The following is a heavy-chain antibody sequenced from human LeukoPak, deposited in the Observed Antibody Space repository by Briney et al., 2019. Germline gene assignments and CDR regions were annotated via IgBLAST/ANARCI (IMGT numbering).Heavy chain of an antibody. CDR3: AKDPVLRFLEWFEGDYYMEV. CDR2: IWYDGSNK. Sequence: PGRSLRLSCAASGFTFSSYGMHWVRQAPGKGLEWVAVIWYDGSNKYYADSVKGRFTISGDNSKNTLYLQMNSLRAEDTAVYYCAKDPVLRFLEWFEGDYYMEVWGKGTTVTVSS. CDR1: GFTFSSYG. V-gene: IGHV3-33*06. J-gene: IGHJ6*03. D-gene: IGHD3-3*01.